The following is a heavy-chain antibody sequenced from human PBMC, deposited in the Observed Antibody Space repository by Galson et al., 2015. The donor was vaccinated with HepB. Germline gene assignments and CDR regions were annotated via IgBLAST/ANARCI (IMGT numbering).Heavy chain of an antibody. CDR3: AKSRKLWSGLFDY. J-gene: IGHJ4*02. CDR2: ISGSGGST. CDR1: GFTFSSYA. D-gene: IGHD5-18*01. Sequence: SLRLSCAASGFTFSSYAMSWVRQAPGKGLEWVSAISGSGGSTYYADSVKGRFTISRDNSKNTLYLQMNSLRAEDTAVYYCAKSRKLWSGLFDYWGQGTLVTVSS. V-gene: IGHV3-23*01.